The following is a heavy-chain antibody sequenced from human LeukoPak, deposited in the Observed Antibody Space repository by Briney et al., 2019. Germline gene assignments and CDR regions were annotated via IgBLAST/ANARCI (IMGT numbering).Heavy chain of an antibody. CDR3: ARLVDYYDSRGYFDY. D-gene: IGHD3-22*01. V-gene: IGHV4-39*01. CDR1: GGSISSSGYY. J-gene: IGHJ4*02. Sequence: SETLSLTCTVSGGSISSSGYYWGWVRQPPGKGLEWIGIIYFSGTTYYNPSLKSRVTISVDTSKNQFSLKLNSVTVADTAVYYCARLVDYYDSRGYFDYWGQGALVTVSS. CDR2: IYFSGTT.